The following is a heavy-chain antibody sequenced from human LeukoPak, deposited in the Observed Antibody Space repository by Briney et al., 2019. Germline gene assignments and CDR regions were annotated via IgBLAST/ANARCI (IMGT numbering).Heavy chain of an antibody. CDR3: ARVVSTSTGGGFDP. J-gene: IGHJ5*02. D-gene: IGHD2-2*01. CDR1: GGSISSYY. Sequence: PSETLSLTCTVSGGSISSYYWRWLRQPAGKGLEWIGRIYTSGSTNSNPSLKSRVTMSVDTSKNQFSLKLSSVTAADTAVYYCARVVSTSTGGGFDPWGQGTLVTVSS. V-gene: IGHV4-4*07. CDR2: IYTSGST.